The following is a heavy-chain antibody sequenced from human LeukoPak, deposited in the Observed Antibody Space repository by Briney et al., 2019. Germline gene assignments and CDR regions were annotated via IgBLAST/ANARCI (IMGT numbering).Heavy chain of an antibody. J-gene: IGHJ4*02. Sequence: PGGSLRLSCAASGFTFSSYAMNWVRQAPGRGLEWVSSISSTSNYIYYGDSVKGRFTISRDNAKNSLYLQINSLRDEDTAVYYCARDEGWAFDYWGQGTLVTVSS. CDR2: ISSTSNYI. V-gene: IGHV3-21*01. CDR1: GFTFSSYA. CDR3: ARDEGWAFDY. D-gene: IGHD2-15*01.